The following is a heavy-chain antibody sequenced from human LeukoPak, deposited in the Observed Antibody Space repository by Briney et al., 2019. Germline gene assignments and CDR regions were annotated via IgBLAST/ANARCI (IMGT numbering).Heavy chain of an antibody. D-gene: IGHD6-19*01. CDR2: INHSGST. Sequence: PSETLSLTCAVYGGSFSGYYWSWIRQPPGKGLEWIGEINHSGSTNYNPSLKSRVTISVDTSKNQFSLKLSSVTAADTAVYYCARRVSSGWYLYYFDYWGQGTLVTVSS. V-gene: IGHV4-34*01. J-gene: IGHJ4*02. CDR3: ARRVSSGWYLYYFDY. CDR1: GGSFSGYY.